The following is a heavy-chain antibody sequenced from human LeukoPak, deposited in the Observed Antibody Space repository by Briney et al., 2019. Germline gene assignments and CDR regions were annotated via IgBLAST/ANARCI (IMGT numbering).Heavy chain of an antibody. V-gene: IGHV4-39*07. J-gene: IGHJ4*02. D-gene: IGHD5-12*01. CDR2: IYYSGST. Sequence: PSETLSLTCTVSGGSISSSSYYWGWIRQPPGKGLEWIGSIYYSGSTYYNPSLKSRVTISVDTSKNQFSLKLSSVTAADTAVYYCATGYSGYDREYYFDYWGQGTLVTVSS. CDR3: ATGYSGYDREYYFDY. CDR1: GGSISSSSYY.